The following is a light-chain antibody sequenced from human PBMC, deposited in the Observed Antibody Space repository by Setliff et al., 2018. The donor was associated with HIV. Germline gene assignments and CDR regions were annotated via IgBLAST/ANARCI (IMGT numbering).Light chain of an antibody. CDR1: SSDLAAYNL. V-gene: IGLV2-14*03. CDR3: SSFTISTTWV. Sequence: QSALTQPASVSGSPGQSITISCSGTSSDLAAYNLVSWYQQHPGKAPKLMISDVSSRPSGVSNRFSGSKSGSTASLTISGLQPEDEADYYCSSFTISTTWVFGGGTKVTVL. J-gene: IGLJ3*02. CDR2: DVS.